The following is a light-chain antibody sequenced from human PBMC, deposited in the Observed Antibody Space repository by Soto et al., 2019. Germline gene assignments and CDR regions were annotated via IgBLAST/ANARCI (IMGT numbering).Light chain of an antibody. Sequence: QSALTQPASVSGSPGQSITISCTGTSSDVGGYNYVSWYQQHPGKAPKLIISDVSNRPSGVSNRFSGSKSGNTASLTISGLQAEDEADYYCNSYTSSSTDVFGTGTKLTVL. CDR3: NSYTSSSTDV. J-gene: IGLJ1*01. CDR1: SSDVGGYNY. V-gene: IGLV2-14*03. CDR2: DVS.